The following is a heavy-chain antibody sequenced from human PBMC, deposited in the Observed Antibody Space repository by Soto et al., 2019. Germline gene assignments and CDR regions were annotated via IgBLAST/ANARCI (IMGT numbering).Heavy chain of an antibody. CDR1: GFTVSSNY. CDR3: ARVKLVGGAFDI. CDR2: IYSGGST. J-gene: IGHJ3*02. V-gene: IGHV3-53*04. Sequence: GGSLRLSCEASGFTVSSNYMSWVRQAPGKGLEWVLVIYSGGSTYYTDSVKGRSTISRHNSKNKLYLQVNRLGAEDTAVYCSARVKLVGGAFDIWSLGTVVTVSS. D-gene: IGHD1-26*01.